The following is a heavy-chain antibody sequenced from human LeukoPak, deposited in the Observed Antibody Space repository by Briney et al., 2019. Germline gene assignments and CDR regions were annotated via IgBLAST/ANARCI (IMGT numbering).Heavy chain of an antibody. D-gene: IGHD2-15*01. Sequence: GASVKVSCKASGYTFATYAIHWVRQAPGQRLEWMGWINAGYDNTKYSQKFQGRVTMTRDTSTSTVYMELSSLRSEDTAVYYCARGIAVPDYWGQGTLVTVSS. CDR3: ARGIAVPDY. V-gene: IGHV1-3*01. CDR1: GYTFATYA. J-gene: IGHJ4*02. CDR2: INAGYDNT.